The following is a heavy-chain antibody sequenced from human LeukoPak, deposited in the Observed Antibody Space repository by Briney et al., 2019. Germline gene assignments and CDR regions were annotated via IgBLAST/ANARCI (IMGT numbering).Heavy chain of an antibody. CDR1: GLTFSTSG. CDR3: ATETNGRHYDY. CDR2: IGPTGSDR. Sequence: KPGGSLRLPCTASGLTFSTSGFNWVRQAPGKGLEWVASIGPTGSDRYHADSIKGRFTISRDNANNFLYLQMNSLRAEDTAVYYCATETNGRHYDYWGQGTLLTVSS. D-gene: IGHD1-14*01. J-gene: IGHJ4*02. V-gene: IGHV3-21*06.